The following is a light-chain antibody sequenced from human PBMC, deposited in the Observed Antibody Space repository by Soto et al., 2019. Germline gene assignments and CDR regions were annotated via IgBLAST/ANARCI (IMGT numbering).Light chain of an antibody. CDR1: SRDVGGYNW. CDR3: QSYDSSLSGVV. CDR2: EVD. V-gene: IGLV2-8*01. J-gene: IGLJ2*01. Sequence: QSALTQPPSASGSPGQSVTISCTGTSRDVGGYNWVSWYQHHPGKVPKLLIYEVDKRPSGVPDRFSGSKSGTSASLAITGLQAEDEADYYCQSYDSSLSGVVFGGGTKLTVL.